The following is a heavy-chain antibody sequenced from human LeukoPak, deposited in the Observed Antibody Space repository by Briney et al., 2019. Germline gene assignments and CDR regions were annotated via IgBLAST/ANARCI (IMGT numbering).Heavy chain of an antibody. CDR3: ARDYILPLETDNGDGF. D-gene: IGHD5-24*01. V-gene: IGHV1-18*04. Sequence: GASVKVSCKSSGDTFNSDHLHWVRQAPGHEFEWMGWVSPSHTTRVYAQEFQGRVTMTADTNTNTVSMELRSLRSDDTAVYFCARDYILPLETDNGDGFWGQGTVVTVSS. CDR1: GDTFNSDH. J-gene: IGHJ3*01. CDR2: VSPSHTTR.